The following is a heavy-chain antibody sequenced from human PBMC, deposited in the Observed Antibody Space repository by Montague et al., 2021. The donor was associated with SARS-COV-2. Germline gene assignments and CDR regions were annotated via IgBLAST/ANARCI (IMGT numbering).Heavy chain of an antibody. Sequence: SETLSLTCTVSGASVGSYDWGWIRQSPGKGLEWIGYFYSVGSTDYNPSLKSRATISRDTSKNQFSLRVRSVTAADTAVYYCVRETMTADAFDIWGQGAMVTVSS. CDR2: FYSVGST. J-gene: IGHJ3*02. D-gene: IGHD1-14*01. CDR1: GASVGSYD. CDR3: VRETMTADAFDI. V-gene: IGHV4-59*02.